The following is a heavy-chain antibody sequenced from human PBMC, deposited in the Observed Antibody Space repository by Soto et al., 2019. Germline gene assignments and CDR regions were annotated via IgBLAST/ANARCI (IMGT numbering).Heavy chain of an antibody. CDR2: ISGSGGST. J-gene: IGHJ4*02. Sequence: EVQLLESGGGLVQPGGSLRLSCAASGFTFNSYAMSWVRQAPGKGLEWVSTISGSGGSTYNADSVKGRFTISRDNSKNPLYLQMSSLRAEDRAVYYGAKGGPSYYDFWGGYHTDYWGQGTLVTVSS. D-gene: IGHD3-3*01. CDR3: AKGGPSYYDFWGGYHTDY. CDR1: GFTFNSYA. V-gene: IGHV3-23*01.